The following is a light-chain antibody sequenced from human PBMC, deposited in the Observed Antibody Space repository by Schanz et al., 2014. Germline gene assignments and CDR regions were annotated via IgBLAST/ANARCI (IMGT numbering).Light chain of an antibody. CDR1: QSVRSL. J-gene: IGKJ3*01. Sequence: EIVLTQSPATVSLSPGERATLSCRASQSVRSLLAWYQQKPGQAPRLLIYGSSSRATGIPDRFSGSGSGTDFTLTISRLEPEDFAVYYCQQYGSSLFTFGPGTTVDIK. CDR3: QQYGSSLFT. CDR2: GSS. V-gene: IGKV3-20*01.